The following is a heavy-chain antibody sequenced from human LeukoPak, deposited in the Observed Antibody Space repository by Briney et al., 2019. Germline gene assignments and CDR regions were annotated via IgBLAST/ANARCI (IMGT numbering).Heavy chain of an antibody. V-gene: IGHV3-74*01. D-gene: IGHD5-18*01. CDR3: AKRTRGYNYGPSDY. CDR1: GFTFSSYW. J-gene: IGHJ4*02. CDR2: INTDGGGT. Sequence: GGSLRLSCAASGFTFSSYWTHWVRQAPGKGLVWISRINTDGGGTYYADSLKDRFTISRDNAKSTLYLQMNSLRAEDTAVYYCAKRTRGYNYGPSDYWGQGTLVTVSS.